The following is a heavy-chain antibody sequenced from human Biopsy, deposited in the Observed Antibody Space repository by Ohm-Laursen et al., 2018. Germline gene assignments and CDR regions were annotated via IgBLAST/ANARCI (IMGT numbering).Heavy chain of an antibody. V-gene: IGHV4-59*11. J-gene: IGHJ4*02. CDR2: ISYTGYT. D-gene: IGHD4-23*01. Sequence: PSDTLSLTCPVSGGSFTGHYWSWIRQPPGKGLEWIGHISYTGYTSYNASLKSRVTISVDTSRNHFSLRLSSLTAADTAVYYCARGSNDFGGLYFPRWGQGTLLTVSS. CDR3: ARGSNDFGGLYFPR. CDR1: GGSFTGHY.